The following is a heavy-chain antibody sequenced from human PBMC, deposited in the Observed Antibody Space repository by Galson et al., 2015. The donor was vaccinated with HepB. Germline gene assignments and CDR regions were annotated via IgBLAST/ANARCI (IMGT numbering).Heavy chain of an antibody. D-gene: IGHD3-16*01. CDR2: IIPMFGTA. CDR3: ARDQGYAGGFDY. CDR1: GGTFSIYA. J-gene: IGHJ4*02. V-gene: IGHV1-69*05. Sequence: VKVSCKAYGGTFSIYAISWVRQAPGQGLEWMGGIIPMFGTANYAQKFQGRVTITRDTSASTAYMELSSLRSEDTAVYYCARDQGYAGGFDYWGQGTLVTVSS.